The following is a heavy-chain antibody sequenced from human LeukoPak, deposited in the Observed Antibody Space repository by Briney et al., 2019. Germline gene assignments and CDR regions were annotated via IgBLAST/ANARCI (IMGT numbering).Heavy chain of an antibody. V-gene: IGHV3-7*01. CDR2: IKPDGSEK. Sequence: GGSLRLSCAASGFVFSASYMSWVRKAPGKGLEWVATIKPDGSEKYHVDSVSGRFTISRDNTNDSLFLQMNSLRVDDTAVSYCVRGGNYCDDSWVLVTVVNV. CDR1: GFVFSASY. D-gene: IGHD1-26*01. CDR3: VRGGNYCDDS. J-gene: IGHJ5*01.